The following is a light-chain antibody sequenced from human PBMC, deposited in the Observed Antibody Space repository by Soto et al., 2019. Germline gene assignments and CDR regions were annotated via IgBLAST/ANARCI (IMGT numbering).Light chain of an antibody. J-gene: IGLJ1*01. CDR1: SSDVGGYNY. Sequence: QSVLTQPPSASGSPGQSVTISCTGTSSDVGGYNYVSWYQQHPGKAPKLMIYEVSKRPSGVPDRFSGSKSGNTASLTVSGLQAEDEADYYCSSYAGSNREVFGTGTRPPS. CDR3: SSYAGSNREV. V-gene: IGLV2-8*01. CDR2: EVS.